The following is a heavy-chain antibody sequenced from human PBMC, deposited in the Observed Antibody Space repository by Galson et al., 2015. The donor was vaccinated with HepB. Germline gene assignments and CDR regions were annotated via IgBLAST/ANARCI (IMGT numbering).Heavy chain of an antibody. CDR1: GFTFNSFG. Sequence: SLRLSCAASGFTFNSFGMHWVRQAPAKGLEWVAVIWHDGSNKYYADSVKGRFTISRDNSKNTLYLQMSSLRAEDTAVYYCARDQRPPDRRTGNYFDYYYFYGMDVWGQGTTVTVPS. CDR2: IWHDGSNK. D-gene: IGHD1-26*01. V-gene: IGHV3-33*01. J-gene: IGHJ6*02. CDR3: ARDQRPPDRRTGNYFDYYYFYGMDV.